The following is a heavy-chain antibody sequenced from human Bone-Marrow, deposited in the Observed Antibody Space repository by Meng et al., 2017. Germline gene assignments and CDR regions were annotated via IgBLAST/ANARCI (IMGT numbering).Heavy chain of an antibody. V-gene: IGHV3-48*03. Sequence: GESLKISCAASGFTFSSYEMNWVRQAPGKGLEWVSYISSSGSTIYYAASVKGRFTISRDNAKNSLYLQMNSLRAEDTAVYYCARWIPYSCSWPSFDYWGQGTLVTVSS. CDR3: ARWIPYSCSWPSFDY. J-gene: IGHJ4*02. CDR2: ISSSGSTI. D-gene: IGHD6-13*01. CDR1: GFTFSSYE.